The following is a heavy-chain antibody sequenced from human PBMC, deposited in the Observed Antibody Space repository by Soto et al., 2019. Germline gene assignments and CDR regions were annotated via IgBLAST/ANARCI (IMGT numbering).Heavy chain of an antibody. CDR2: IYWDDDK. CDR1: GFSLSSSKVG. D-gene: IGHD1-26*01. V-gene: IGHV2-5*02. Sequence: QITLKESGPTLVKPTQTLTLTCSFSGFSLSSSKVGVGWIRQPPGKALEWLALIYWDDDKRYSPSLMSRLTITKDTSKNQVVLTMTNMDPVDTGTYYCAHRPVGATSFDYWGQGTLVTVSS. CDR3: AHRPVGATSFDY. J-gene: IGHJ4*02.